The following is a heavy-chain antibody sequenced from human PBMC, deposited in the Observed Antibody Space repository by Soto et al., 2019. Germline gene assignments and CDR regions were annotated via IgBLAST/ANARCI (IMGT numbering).Heavy chain of an antibody. V-gene: IGHV1-69*13. CDR1: GGTFSSYA. J-gene: IGHJ4*02. CDR3: ARDHIVVVPAAQSLDY. Sequence: SVKVSCKASGGTFSSYAISWVRQAPGQGLEWMGGIIPIFGTANYAQKFQGRVTITADESTSTAYMELSSLRSEDTAVYYCARDHIVVVPAAQSLDYWGQGTLVTVSS. CDR2: IIPIFGTA. D-gene: IGHD2-2*01.